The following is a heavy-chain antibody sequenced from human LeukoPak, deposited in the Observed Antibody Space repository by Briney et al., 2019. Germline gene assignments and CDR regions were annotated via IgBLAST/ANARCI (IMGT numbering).Heavy chain of an antibody. CDR3: ARVQVEMATPDY. CDR2: INSDGSST. CDR1: GFTFRSYW. J-gene: IGHJ4*02. D-gene: IGHD5-24*01. V-gene: IGHV3-74*01. Sequence: GGSLILSWAASGFTFRSYWMHWVRQAPGKGLVWVSRINSDGSSTSYADSVKGRFTISRDNAKNTLYLQMNSLRAEDTAVYYCARVQVEMATPDYWGQGTLVTVSS.